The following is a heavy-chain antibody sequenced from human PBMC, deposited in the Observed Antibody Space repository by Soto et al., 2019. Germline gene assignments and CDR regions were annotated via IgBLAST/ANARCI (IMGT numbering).Heavy chain of an antibody. V-gene: IGHV3-33*01. J-gene: IGHJ6*02. CDR1: GFTFSSYG. CDR2: IWYDGSNK. Sequence: GGSLRLSCAASGFTFSSYGMHWVRQAPGKGLEWVAVIWYDGSNKYYADSVKGRFTISRDNSKNTLYLQMNSLRAEDTAVYYCARDQTPQWPLLDVWGQGTTVTVSS. CDR3: ARDQTPQWPLLDV. D-gene: IGHD6-19*01.